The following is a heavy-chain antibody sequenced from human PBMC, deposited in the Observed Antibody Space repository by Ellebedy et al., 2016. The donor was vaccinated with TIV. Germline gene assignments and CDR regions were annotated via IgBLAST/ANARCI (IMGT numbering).Heavy chain of an antibody. J-gene: IGHJ4*02. CDR2: INWNGTST. D-gene: IGHD3-10*01. V-gene: IGHV3-20*04. CDR1: GFIFDDYD. Sequence: GESLKISXAASGFIFDDYDMSWVRQAPGKGLEWVPGINWNGTSTGYADSVKGRFTISRDNAKNSLYLQMNSLRAEDTALYYCARDILGSSPDYWGQGTLVTVSS. CDR3: ARDILGSSPDY.